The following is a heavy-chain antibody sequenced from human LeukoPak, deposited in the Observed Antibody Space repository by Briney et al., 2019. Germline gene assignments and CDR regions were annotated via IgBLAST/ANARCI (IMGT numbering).Heavy chain of an antibody. Sequence: GGSLRLSCAASGFTFSIYAMSCVRQAPGKGLEWVATIKHDGSEKYYVDSVKGRFTISRDNAKNSPYLQMSSLRAEDTAVSYCARARWAYLTDHCGQRTLLTVSS. V-gene: IGHV3-7*03. D-gene: IGHD2-8*01. CDR1: GFTFSIYA. CDR3: ARARWAYLTDH. CDR2: IKHDGSEK. J-gene: IGHJ4*02.